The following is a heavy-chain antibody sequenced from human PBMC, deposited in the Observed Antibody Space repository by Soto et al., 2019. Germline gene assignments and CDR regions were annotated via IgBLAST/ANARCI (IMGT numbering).Heavy chain of an antibody. CDR3: ARGPGGPDGPGDY. CDR2: INAGNGNT. V-gene: IGHV1-3*01. J-gene: IGHJ4*02. CDR1: GYTFTSYA. Sequence: QVQLVQSGAEVKKPGASVKVSCKASGYTFTSYAMHWVRQAPGQRLEWMGWINAGNGNTKYSQKFQGRVTITRDTSASTAYMELSSLRSEDTTVYYCARGPGGPDGPGDYWGQGTLVTVSS. D-gene: IGHD2-15*01.